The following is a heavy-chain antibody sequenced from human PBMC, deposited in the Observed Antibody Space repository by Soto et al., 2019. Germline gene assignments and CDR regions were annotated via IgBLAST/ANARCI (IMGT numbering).Heavy chain of an antibody. CDR3: ARETLSSSRESIDY. CDR1: GYTFTGYY. V-gene: IGHV1-2*02. Sequence: ASVKVSCKASGYTFTGYYMHWVRQAPGQGLEWMGWINPNSGGTNYAQKFQGRVTMTRDTSISTAYMELSRLRSDDTAVCYCARETLSSSRESIDYWGQGTLVTVSS. J-gene: IGHJ4*02. D-gene: IGHD6-13*01. CDR2: INPNSGGT.